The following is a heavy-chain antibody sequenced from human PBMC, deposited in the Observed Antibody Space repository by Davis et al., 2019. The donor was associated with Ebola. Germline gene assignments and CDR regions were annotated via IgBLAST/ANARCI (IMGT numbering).Heavy chain of an antibody. Sequence: ASVKVSCKASGYTFTGYYMHWVRQAPGQGLEWMGWINPNSGGTNYAQKFQGRVTMTRDTSISTAYMELSRLRSDDTAVYYCALLTYCSSTSSLAADFRNWFDPWGQGTLVTVSS. V-gene: IGHV1-2*02. J-gene: IGHJ5*02. CDR2: INPNSGGT. D-gene: IGHD2-2*01. CDR1: GYTFTGYY. CDR3: ALLTYCSSTSSLAADFRNWFDP.